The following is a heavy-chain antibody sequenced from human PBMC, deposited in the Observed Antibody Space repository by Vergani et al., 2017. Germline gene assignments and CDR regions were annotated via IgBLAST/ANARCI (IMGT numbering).Heavy chain of an antibody. V-gene: IGHV4-61*02. J-gene: IGHJ6*04. CDR3: AGKGQVPDYYGMDV. CDR2: IYTSGST. D-gene: IGHD2-2*01. Sequence: QVQLQESGPGLVKPSQTLSLTCTVSGGSISSGSYYWSWIRQPAGKGLEWIGRIYTSGSTNYNPSLKSRVTISVDTSKNQFSLKLSSVTAADTAVDYCAGKGQVPDYYGMDVWGEGTTVTVSS. CDR1: GGSISSGSYY.